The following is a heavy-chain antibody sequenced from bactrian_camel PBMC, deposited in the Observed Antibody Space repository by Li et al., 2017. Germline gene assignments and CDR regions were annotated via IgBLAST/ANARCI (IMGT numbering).Heavy chain of an antibody. J-gene: IGHJ4*01. CDR2: IYSDGTKT. CDR3: ANLDGYY. CDR1: GFTFSRYG. Sequence: HVQLVESGGGLVQPGGSLRLSCSASGFTFSRYGMNWVRQVPGKGLEWVSGIYSDGTKTYYTDSVKGRLTISRGNARNTLYLQLNSLKIDDTAMYYCANLDGYYWGQGTQVTVS. V-gene: IGHV3S6*01.